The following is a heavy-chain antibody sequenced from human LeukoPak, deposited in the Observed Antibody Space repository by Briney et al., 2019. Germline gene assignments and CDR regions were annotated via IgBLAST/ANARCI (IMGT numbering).Heavy chain of an antibody. CDR3: AKVVGATKDPHFDC. V-gene: IGHV3-30*18. D-gene: IGHD1-26*01. Sequence: PGGSLRLSCAASGFTFSSYGMHWVRQAPGKGLEWVAVISYDGSNKYYADSVKGRFTISRDNSKNTLYLQMNSLRAEDTAVYYCAKVVGATKDPHFDCWGQGTLVTVSS. J-gene: IGHJ4*02. CDR2: ISYDGSNK. CDR1: GFTFSSYG.